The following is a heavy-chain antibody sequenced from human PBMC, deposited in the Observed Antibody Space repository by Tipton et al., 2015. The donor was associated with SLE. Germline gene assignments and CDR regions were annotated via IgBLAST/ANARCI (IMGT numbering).Heavy chain of an antibody. V-gene: IGHV3-23*01. Sequence: GSLRLSCEVSGTHAMTWVRQAPGKGLEWVSAISGGGEWSYYADSVKGRFTISRDKSKNTLYLQMNSLRADDTAVYYCAKDLDWFREPLSGPGADVWGQGTTVTVSS. D-gene: IGHD3-10*01. CDR3: AKDLDWFREPLSGPGADV. J-gene: IGHJ6*02. CDR2: ISGGGEWS. CDR1: GTHA.